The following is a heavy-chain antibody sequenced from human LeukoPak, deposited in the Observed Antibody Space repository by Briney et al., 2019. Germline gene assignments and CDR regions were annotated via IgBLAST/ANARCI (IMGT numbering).Heavy chain of an antibody. Sequence: ASVKVSCKASGYTFTSYYMHWVRQAPGQGLEWMGIINPSGGSTSYAQKFQGRVTMTRDTSTSTVYMELSSLRSEDTAVYYCARGEDIVVVPAANYFDYWGQGTLVTVPS. CDR3: ARGEDIVVVPAANYFDY. CDR2: INPSGGST. J-gene: IGHJ4*02. CDR1: GYTFTSYY. D-gene: IGHD2-2*01. V-gene: IGHV1-46*03.